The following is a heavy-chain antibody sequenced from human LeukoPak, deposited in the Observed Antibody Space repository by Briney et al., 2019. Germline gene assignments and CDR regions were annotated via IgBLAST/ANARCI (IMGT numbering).Heavy chain of an antibody. Sequence: GGSLRLSCAASGFTFSRYAMHWVRQAPGKGLEWVAVILYDENNKNYADSVKGRFTVSRDNFKNTVYLEMNSLRAEDTAVYYCARDPGYSYGSAPWGQGTLVTVSS. CDR3: ARDPGYSYGSAP. J-gene: IGHJ5*02. V-gene: IGHV3-30-3*01. CDR1: GFTFSRYA. CDR2: ILYDENNK. D-gene: IGHD5-18*01.